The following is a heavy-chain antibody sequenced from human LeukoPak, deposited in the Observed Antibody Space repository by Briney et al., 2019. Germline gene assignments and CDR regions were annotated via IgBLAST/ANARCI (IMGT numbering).Heavy chain of an antibody. CDR3: ARDHYYDSSGWFDP. CDR1: GGSISSGSYY. V-gene: IGHV4-61*02. CDR2: IYTSGST. Sequence: SETLSLTCTVSGGSISSGSYYWSWIRQPAGKGLEWIGRIYTSGSTNYNPSLKSRVTISVDASKNQFSLKLSSVTAADTAVYYCARDHYYDSSGWFDPWGQGTLVTVSS. J-gene: IGHJ5*02. D-gene: IGHD3-22*01.